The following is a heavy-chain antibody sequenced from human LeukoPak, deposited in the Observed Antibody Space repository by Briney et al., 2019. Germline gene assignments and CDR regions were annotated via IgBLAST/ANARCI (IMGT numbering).Heavy chain of an antibody. D-gene: IGHD3-16*01. V-gene: IGHV1-8*01. CDR2: MNPNTGNT. J-gene: IGHJ6*03. CDR1: VYTFTTYN. CDR3: ARGFWGVDYHYLGV. Sequence: GASVKVSCKASVYTFTTYNINWVRQATGQGLEWMGWMNPNTGNTGYAQKFQGRVTMTRDTSISAAYMDLSSLRSEDTAVYYCARGFWGVDYHYLGVWGKGTTVIVSS.